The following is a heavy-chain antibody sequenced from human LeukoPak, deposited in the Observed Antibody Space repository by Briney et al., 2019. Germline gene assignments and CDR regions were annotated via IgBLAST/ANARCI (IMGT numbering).Heavy chain of an antibody. CDR2: IYYSGST. J-gene: IGHJ2*01. Sequence: SETLSLTCTVSGGSISSYYWSWIRQPPGKGLEWIGYIYYSGSTNYNPSLKSRVTISVGTSKNQFSLKLSSVTAADTAVYYCARDSSGWYGGGYFDLWGRGTLVTVSS. CDR3: ARDSSGWYGGGYFDL. V-gene: IGHV4-59*01. CDR1: GGSISSYY. D-gene: IGHD3-16*01.